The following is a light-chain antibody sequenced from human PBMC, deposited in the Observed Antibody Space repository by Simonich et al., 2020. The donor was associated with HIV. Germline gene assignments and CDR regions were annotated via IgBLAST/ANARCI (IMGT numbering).Light chain of an antibody. V-gene: IGLV3-1*01. Sequence: SYELTQPPSVSVSPGQTASITCSGYKLGDKFACWYQQKPGQSPELVIYQNAKRPSGIPERFSGSNSGNTATLTISGTQAMDEADYYCQAWDSSLRVVFGGGTKLTVL. CDR2: QNA. CDR1: KLGDKF. J-gene: IGLJ2*01. CDR3: QAWDSSLRVV.